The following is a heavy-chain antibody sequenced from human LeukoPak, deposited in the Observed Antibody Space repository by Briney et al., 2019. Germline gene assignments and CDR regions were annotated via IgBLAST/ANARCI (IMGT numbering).Heavy chain of an antibody. J-gene: IGHJ6*04. CDR3: ASSMVRGVTYHYYGMDV. D-gene: IGHD3-10*01. CDR2: ISYDGSNK. Sequence: GRSLRLSCAASGFTFSSYAMHWVRQAPGKGLEWVAVISYDGSNKYYADSVKGRFTISRDNSKNTLYLQMNSLRAEDTAVYYCASSMVRGVTYHYYGMDVWGKGTTVTVSS. V-gene: IGHV3-30*04. CDR1: GFTFSSYA.